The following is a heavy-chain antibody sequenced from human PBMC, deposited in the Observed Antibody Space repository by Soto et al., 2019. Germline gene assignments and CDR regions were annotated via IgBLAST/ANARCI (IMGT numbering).Heavy chain of an antibody. J-gene: IGHJ4*02. D-gene: IGHD1-26*01. CDR1: GGSVSSGNYY. V-gene: IGHV4-61*01. CDR2: IYYSGTT. CDR3: ASDTSSSLSGVHYYFDY. Sequence: SETLSLTCTVSGGSVSSGNYYWSWIRQPPGKGLEWIGYIYYSGTTNYNASLQSRVTISVDTSKNQFSLKLSSVTAADTAIYYCASDTSSSLSGVHYYFDYWGQGTLVTVSS.